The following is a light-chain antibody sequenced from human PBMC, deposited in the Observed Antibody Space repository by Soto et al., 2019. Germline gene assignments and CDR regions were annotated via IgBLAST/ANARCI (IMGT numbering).Light chain of an antibody. V-gene: IGLV1-40*01. Sequence: QSVLTQPPSVSGAPGQRVTISCTGSSSNIGSGYDVHWYQQLPGTAPKLLIYGNTNRPSGVPDQFSGSKSGTSPSLAITGLKAEDGAVCYCQSYDSSLSDWVFGGGTKLTVL. J-gene: IGLJ3*02. CDR1: SSNIGSGYD. CDR3: QSYDSSLSDWV. CDR2: GNT.